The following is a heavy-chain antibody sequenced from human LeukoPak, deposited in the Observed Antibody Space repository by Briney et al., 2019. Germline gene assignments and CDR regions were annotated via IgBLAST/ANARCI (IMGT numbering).Heavy chain of an antibody. D-gene: IGHD2-15*01. J-gene: IGHJ3*02. V-gene: IGHV3-30*04. CDR3: ARAKTIIGYCSGGSCLTYAFDI. CDR1: GFTFSSSA. Sequence: GGSLRLSSAAPGFTFSSSAMHWVRQAPGKGLGWGAAFLYDGSNRSYADSVKGRFTISRDNSKNTLYVQMNSLRAGDTAVYYCARAKTIIGYCSGGSCLTYAFDIWGQGTMVTVSS. CDR2: FLYDGSNR.